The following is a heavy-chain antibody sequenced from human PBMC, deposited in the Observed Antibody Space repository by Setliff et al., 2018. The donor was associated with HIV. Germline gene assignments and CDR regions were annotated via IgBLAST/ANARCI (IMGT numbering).Heavy chain of an antibody. CDR1: GGSISSGNYY. CDR3: ARGRGDIVLLVYTYPPDS. CDR2: IYANGST. J-gene: IGHJ4*02. V-gene: IGHV4-61*09. D-gene: IGHD2-8*01. Sequence: SETLSLTCSVSGGSISSGNYYRSWIRQSAGKGLEWIGHIYANGSTNYNPSLKSRVTISVDRSKNHFSLRLSSVTAADTAAYYCARGRGDIVLLVYTYPPDSWGQGKLVTVPS.